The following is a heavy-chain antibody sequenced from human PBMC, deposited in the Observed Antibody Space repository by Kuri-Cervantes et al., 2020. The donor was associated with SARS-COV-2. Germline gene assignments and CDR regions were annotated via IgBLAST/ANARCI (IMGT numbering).Heavy chain of an antibody. CDR2: ISTYSGNT. J-gene: IGHJ4*02. V-gene: IGHV1-18*01. Sequence: ASVKVSCKASGYTFTSYGISWVRRAPGQGLEWMGWISTYSGNTNYAQRLQGRVTMTTDTSTSTAYMELRSLRSDDTAVFYCAKNWGASGWYPFDCWGQGTLVTVSS. D-gene: IGHD6-19*01. CDR1: GYTFTSYG. CDR3: AKNWGASGWYPFDC.